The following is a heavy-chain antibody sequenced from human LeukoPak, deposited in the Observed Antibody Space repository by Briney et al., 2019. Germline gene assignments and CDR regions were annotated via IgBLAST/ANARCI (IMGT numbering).Heavy chain of an antibody. D-gene: IGHD2-15*01. Sequence: GVPLRLSCAASGFTFSRYRMHCLRHAPGKGLVWVSRIDSDGSSTIYADSVKGRFTISRDNAKNTLNLQMNSLRAEDTALYYCARSGAPTPDYWGQGTLVIVSS. J-gene: IGHJ4*02. CDR3: ARSGAPTPDY. V-gene: IGHV3-74*01. CDR2: IDSDGSST. CDR1: GFTFSRYR.